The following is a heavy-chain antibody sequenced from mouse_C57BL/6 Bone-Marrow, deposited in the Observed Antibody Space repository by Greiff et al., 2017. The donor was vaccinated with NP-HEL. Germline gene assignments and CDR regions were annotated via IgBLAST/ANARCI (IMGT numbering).Heavy chain of an antibody. Sequence: EVKVVESGPVLVKPGPSVKISCKASGFTFTDYYMHWVKQSHGKSLEWIGLVYPYNGGTSYNQKFKGKATLTVDTSSSTAYMELNSLTSEDSAVYYCARVYSNLWYFDVWGTGTTVTVSS. CDR2: VYPYNGGT. V-gene: IGHV1-36*01. J-gene: IGHJ1*03. CDR3: ARVYSNLWYFDV. CDR1: GFTFTDYY. D-gene: IGHD2-5*01.